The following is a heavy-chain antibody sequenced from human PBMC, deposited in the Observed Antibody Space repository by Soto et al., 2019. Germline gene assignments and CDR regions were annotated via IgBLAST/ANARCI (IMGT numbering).Heavy chain of an antibody. CDR2: IYYSGST. CDR3: ARHHDYGDSRYLYGMDV. Sequence: PSETLSLTCTVSGVSISSSSDYWGWIRQPPGKGLEWIGSIYYSGSTYYNPSLKSRVTISVDTSKKQFSLKLNSVTAADTAVYYCARHHDYGDSRYLYGMDVWGQGTTVTV. V-gene: IGHV4-39*01. CDR1: GVSISSSSDY. D-gene: IGHD4-17*01. J-gene: IGHJ6*02.